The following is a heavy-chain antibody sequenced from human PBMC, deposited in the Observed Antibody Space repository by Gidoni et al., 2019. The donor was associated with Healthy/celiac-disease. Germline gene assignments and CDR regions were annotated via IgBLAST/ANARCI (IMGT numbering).Heavy chain of an antibody. J-gene: IGHJ3*02. CDR3: SSDFWSGYYTGLGNAFDI. Sequence: EVQLLESGGGLVQPGGSLRLSCAASGFTFSSYAMSWVRQAPGKGLEVVSAISGSGGSTYYADSVKGRFTISRDNSKNTLYLQMNSLRAEDTAVYYCSSDFWSGYYTGLGNAFDIWGQGTMVTVSS. V-gene: IGHV3-23*01. CDR2: ISGSGGST. D-gene: IGHD3-3*01. CDR1: GFTFSSYA.